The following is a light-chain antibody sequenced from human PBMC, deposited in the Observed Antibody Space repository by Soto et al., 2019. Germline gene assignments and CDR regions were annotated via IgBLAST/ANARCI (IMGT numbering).Light chain of an antibody. CDR3: QQYNNWPPWT. CDR1: QSVSSN. Sequence: EIVMTQSPATLSVSPGERAILSCRASQSVSSNLAWYQQKPGQAPRLLIYGASTRATGIPARFSGSGSGTEFTLTISSLQSEDFAVDYCQQYNNWPPWTFGQGTKVDIK. CDR2: GAS. V-gene: IGKV3-15*01. J-gene: IGKJ1*01.